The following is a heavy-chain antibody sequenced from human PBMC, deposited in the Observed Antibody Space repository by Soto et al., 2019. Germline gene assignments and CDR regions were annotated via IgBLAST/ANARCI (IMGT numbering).Heavy chain of an antibody. J-gene: IGHJ4*02. V-gene: IGHV4-59*08. CDR2: IDYSGST. D-gene: IGHD3-9*01. CDR3: ARHRTGLDS. CDR1: GGSISSNY. Sequence: QVQLQESGPGLVKPSETLSLTCTVSGGSISSNYWSWIRQPPGKGLEYIGYIDYSGSTHYKASLKSLVTISLDTSKNQFSLKLSSVTAADTAVYYCARHRTGLDSWGQGTLVTVSS.